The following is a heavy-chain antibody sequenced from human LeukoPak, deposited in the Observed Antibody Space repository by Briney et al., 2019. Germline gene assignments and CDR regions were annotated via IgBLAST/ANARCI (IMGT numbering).Heavy chain of an antibody. V-gene: IGHV3-53*01. CDR2: IYGGGST. CDR1: GFTVSSNF. Sequence: GGSLRLSCAASGFTVSSNFMSWVRQAPGKGLEWVSVIYGGGSTYYSDSVKGRFTISRDTSKNTLYLQMNSLRAEDTAVYYCATWPGGWYGEDSWGQGTLVTVSS. D-gene: IGHD6-19*01. J-gene: IGHJ4*02. CDR3: ATWPGGWYGEDS.